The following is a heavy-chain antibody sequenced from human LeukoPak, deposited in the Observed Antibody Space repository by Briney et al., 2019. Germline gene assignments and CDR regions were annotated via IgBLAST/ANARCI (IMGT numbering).Heavy chain of an antibody. CDR3: ARESTYYGSGSSYYFDY. CDR1: GGSISSTTYY. J-gene: IGHJ4*02. D-gene: IGHD3-10*01. CDR2: IYYSGST. Sequence: SETLSLTCTVSGGSISSTTYYWGWIRQPPGKGLEWIGTIYYSGSTYYNPSLKSRITISVDTSKNQFSLKLSSVTAADTAVYYCARESTYYGSGSSYYFDYWGQGTLVTVSS. V-gene: IGHV4-39*07.